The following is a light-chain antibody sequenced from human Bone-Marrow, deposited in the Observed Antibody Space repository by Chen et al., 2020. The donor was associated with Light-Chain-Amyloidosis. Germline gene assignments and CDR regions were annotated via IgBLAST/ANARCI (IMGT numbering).Light chain of an antibody. Sequence: NFMLTQPHSVSESPGKTVIISCTRSSGSIATNYVQWYQQRPGSSPTTVIYEDDQRPSGVPDRFSVSIDRSSNSASLTISGLRTEEEADYYCQSYQGSSQGVFGGGTKLTVL. CDR3: QSYQGSSQGV. CDR2: EDD. J-gene: IGLJ3*02. CDR1: SGSIATNY. V-gene: IGLV6-57*01.